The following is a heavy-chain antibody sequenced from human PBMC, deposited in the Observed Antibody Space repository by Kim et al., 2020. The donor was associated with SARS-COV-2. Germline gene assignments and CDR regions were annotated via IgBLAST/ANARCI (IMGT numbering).Heavy chain of an antibody. CDR3: ARRGTIFGVVIDFDY. V-gene: IGHV3-7*01. D-gene: IGHD3-3*01. CDR1: GFTFSSYW. J-gene: IGHJ4*02. CDR2: IKQDGSEK. Sequence: GGSLRLSCAASGFTFSSYWMSWVRQAPGKGLEWVANIKQDGSEKYYVDSVKGRFTISRDNAKNSLYLQMNSLRAEDTAVYYCARRGTIFGVVIDFDYWGQGTLVNVSS.